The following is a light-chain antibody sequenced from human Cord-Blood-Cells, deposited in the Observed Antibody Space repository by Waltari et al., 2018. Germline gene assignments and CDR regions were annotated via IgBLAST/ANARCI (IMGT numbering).Light chain of an antibody. CDR1: SLRSYY. V-gene: IGLV3-19*01. J-gene: IGLJ2*01. CDR3: NSRDSSGNHVV. Sequence: SSELTQDPAVSVALGQTVRITCQGDSLRSYYASWYQQKQGQAPVLVIYGKNNGPSGIPDRFAGSSSGNTASLTITGAQAEDEADYYCNSRDSSGNHVVFGGGTKLTVL. CDR2: GKN.